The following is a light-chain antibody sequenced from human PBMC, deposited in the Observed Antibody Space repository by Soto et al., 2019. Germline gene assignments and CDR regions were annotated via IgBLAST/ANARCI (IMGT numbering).Light chain of an antibody. J-gene: IGKJ1*01. Sequence: EIVLTQSPGTRSLSPGERATLSCRARQSVSSSSLAWYPQKPGQAPRLLIYDASRRETGTPDLFSGSGAGTACTRTISRLEHEDVAVADCQQYGRSTWTFGQGTKVDIK. CDR1: QSVSSSS. CDR3: QQYGRSTWT. V-gene: IGKV3-20*01. CDR2: DAS.